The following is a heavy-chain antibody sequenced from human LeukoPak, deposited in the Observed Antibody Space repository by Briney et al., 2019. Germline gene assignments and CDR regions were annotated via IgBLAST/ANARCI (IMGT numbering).Heavy chain of an antibody. CDR1: GYTFTSYY. D-gene: IGHD6-13*01. Sequence: ASVKVSCKASGYTFTSYYMHWVRQAPGQGLEWMGIINPSGGSTSYAQKFQGRITMTTDTSTNTANLEVRSLRSDDTAVYYCARDHSSSCQLLDYWGQGTLVTISS. V-gene: IGHV1-46*01. CDR3: ARDHSSSCQLLDY. J-gene: IGHJ4*02. CDR2: INPSGGST.